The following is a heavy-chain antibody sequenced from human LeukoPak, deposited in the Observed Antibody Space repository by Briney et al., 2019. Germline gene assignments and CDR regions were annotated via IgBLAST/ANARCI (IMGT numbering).Heavy chain of an antibody. CDR1: GFTFTTYW. J-gene: IGHJ4*02. Sequence: GESLRLSCAASGFTFTTYWMSWVRQAPGKGLEWVANIKQDGTEKYYVDSVKGRFTISRDNAKNSLYLQMNSLRAEDTAVYYCARGLERWQQLVSEDYWGQGTLVTVSS. V-gene: IGHV3-7*01. D-gene: IGHD6-13*01. CDR2: IKQDGTEK. CDR3: ARGLERWQQLVSEDY.